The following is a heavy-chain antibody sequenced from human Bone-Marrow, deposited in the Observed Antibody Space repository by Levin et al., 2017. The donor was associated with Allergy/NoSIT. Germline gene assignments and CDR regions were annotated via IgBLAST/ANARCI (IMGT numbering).Heavy chain of an antibody. Sequence: GGSLRLSCAASGFSLSSYAMSWVRQAPGKGLEWVSSISGDGGSTYYADSVKGRFTISRDNSKNTLYLQMNRLRAEDTAVYYCATLYSSSSEDYWVQGTLVTVSS. CDR2: ISGDGGST. J-gene: IGHJ4*02. D-gene: IGHD6-6*01. V-gene: IGHV3-23*01. CDR3: ATLYSSSSEDY. CDR1: GFSLSSYA.